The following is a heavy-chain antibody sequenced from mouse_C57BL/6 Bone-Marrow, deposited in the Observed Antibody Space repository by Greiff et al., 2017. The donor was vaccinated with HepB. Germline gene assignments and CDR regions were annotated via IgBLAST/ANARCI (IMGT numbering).Heavy chain of an antibody. CDR1: GYTFTDYY. D-gene: IGHD2-4*01. J-gene: IGHJ4*01. Sequence: EVQLQQSGPELVKPGASVKISCKASGYTFTDYYMNWVKQSHGKSLEWIGDINPNNGGTSYNQKFKGKATLTVDKSSSTAYMELRSLTSEDSAVYYCARPYDYGGDYWGQGTSVTVSS. CDR3: ARPYDYGGDY. V-gene: IGHV1-26*01. CDR2: INPNNGGT.